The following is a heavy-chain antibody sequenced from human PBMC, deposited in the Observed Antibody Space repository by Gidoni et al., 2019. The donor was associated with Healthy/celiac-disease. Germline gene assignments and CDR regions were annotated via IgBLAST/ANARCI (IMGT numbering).Heavy chain of an antibody. J-gene: IGHJ6*02. CDR2: FDPEDGET. V-gene: IGHV1-24*01. Sequence: QVQLVQSGAEVKKPGASVKVSCKVSGYTLPELSMHWVRQAPGKGLEWMGGFDPEDGETIYAQKFQGRVTMTEDTSTDTAYMELSSLRSEDTAVYYCATGRINPNGDYVYYYYGMDVWGQGTTVTVSS. CDR3: ATGRINPNGDYVYYYYGMDV. CDR1: GYTLPELS. D-gene: IGHD4-17*01.